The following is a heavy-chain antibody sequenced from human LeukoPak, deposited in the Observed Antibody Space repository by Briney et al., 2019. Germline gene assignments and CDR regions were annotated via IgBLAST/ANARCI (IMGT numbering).Heavy chain of an antibody. V-gene: IGHV4-4*02. J-gene: IGHJ5*02. D-gene: IGHD5-18*01. Sequence: SGTLSLTCTVSGASVSRNWWSWVRQPPGKGLEWIWEIHHSGGTNYNPSLKSRVTMSLDNSNNHFSLKLSSVTAADTAVYYCARGRGEYSYAFDDWGQGTLVTVSS. CDR1: GASVSRNW. CDR2: IHHSGGT. CDR3: ARGRGEYSYAFDD.